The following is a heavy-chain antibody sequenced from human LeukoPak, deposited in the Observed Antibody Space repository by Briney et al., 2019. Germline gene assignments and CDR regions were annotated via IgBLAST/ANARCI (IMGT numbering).Heavy chain of an antibody. CDR3: ARGHSDLDY. Sequence: GASVKVSCKASGYTFTGYYLHWVGQAPGQGLEWMGWNDPNSGGTNYAQKFQGRVTMTRDTSISAAYMELSRLRSDDTAVYYCARGHSDLDYWGQGTLVTVSS. CDR1: GYTFTGYY. J-gene: IGHJ4*02. D-gene: IGHD2-21*02. V-gene: IGHV1-2*02. CDR2: NDPNSGGT.